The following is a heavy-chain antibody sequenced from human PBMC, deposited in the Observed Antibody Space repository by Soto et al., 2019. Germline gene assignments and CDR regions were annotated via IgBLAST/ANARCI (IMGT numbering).Heavy chain of an antibody. CDR2: INSDGSST. D-gene: IGHD3-10*01. CDR3: ARAGVSSTIQNAFDM. CDR1: GFTFSTYW. V-gene: IGHV3-74*01. J-gene: IGHJ3*02. Sequence: PGGSLRLSCAASGFTFSTYWMHWVRQVPGKGLVWVSRINSDGSSTNYADSVKGRFTISRDNAKNTLYLQMNSLSAEDTAMYYCARAGVSSTIQNAFDMWGQGTMVTVS.